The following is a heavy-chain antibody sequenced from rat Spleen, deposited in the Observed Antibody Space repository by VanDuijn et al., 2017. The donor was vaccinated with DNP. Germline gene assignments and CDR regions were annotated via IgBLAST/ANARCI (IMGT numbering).Heavy chain of an antibody. Sequence: QVQIKESGPGLVQPSQTLSLTCTVSGLSLTSNSVSWFRQPPGKCLEWIAAIWKGGSTDYNAVFKTRLSISRDTSKSQVLIQMNRLQTEDTAMYFCARDGGNSGYFDFWGQGVLVTVSS. CDR1: GLSLTSNS. CDR2: IWKGGST. V-gene: IGHV2-47*01. CDR3: ARDGGNSGYFDF. D-gene: IGHD4-4*01. J-gene: IGHJ2*01.